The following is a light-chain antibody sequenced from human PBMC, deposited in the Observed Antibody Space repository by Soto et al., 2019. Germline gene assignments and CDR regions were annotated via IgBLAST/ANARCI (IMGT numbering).Light chain of an antibody. CDR1: QSITPW. V-gene: IGKV1-5*03. CDR2: QAS. J-gene: IGKJ1*01. CDR3: QHYNRYSAT. Sequence: DIQMTQPPSTLSGSVGDRVTITCRASQSITPWLAWYQQKPGKVPKLLIYQASSLESGVPLRFSGSASGTEFTLTISSLQPDDFATYYCQHYNRYSATFGQGTKVDIK.